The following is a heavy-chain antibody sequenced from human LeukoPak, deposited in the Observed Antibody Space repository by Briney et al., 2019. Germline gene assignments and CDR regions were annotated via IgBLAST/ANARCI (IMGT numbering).Heavy chain of an antibody. CDR3: ASTNDYGDVYYFDY. CDR2: IIPIFGTA. Sequence: SVKVSCTASGGTFSSYAISWVRPAPGQGLEWMGGIIPIFGTANYAQKFQGRVTITADESTSTAYMELSSLRSEDTAVYYCASTNDYGDVYYFDYWGQGTLVTVSS. D-gene: IGHD4-17*01. J-gene: IGHJ4*02. V-gene: IGHV1-69*01. CDR1: GGTFSSYA.